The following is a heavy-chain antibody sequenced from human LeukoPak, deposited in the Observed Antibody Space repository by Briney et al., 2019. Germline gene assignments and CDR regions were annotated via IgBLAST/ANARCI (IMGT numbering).Heavy chain of an antibody. Sequence: GGSLRLSRAASGFTFGNFEMTRVRQAPGKGLEWVSYINKLGSTIYYADSVKGRFTMSRDNAKNSLYLQMSSLRAEDTAVYYCARDPRYPHYYYMDVWGNGTTVTVSS. J-gene: IGHJ6*03. CDR1: GFTFGNFE. CDR2: INKLGSTI. V-gene: IGHV3-48*03. CDR3: ARDPRYPHYYYMDV. D-gene: IGHD2-2*01.